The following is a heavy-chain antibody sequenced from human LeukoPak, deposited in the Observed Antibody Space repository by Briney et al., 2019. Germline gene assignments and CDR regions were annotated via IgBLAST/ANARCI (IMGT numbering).Heavy chain of an antibody. J-gene: IGHJ4*02. CDR2: INNNGDNT. CDR1: GFTFSNYV. D-gene: IGHD6-19*01. CDR3: ARVADSRDWYYFDY. V-gene: IGHV3-64*02. Sequence: GGSLRLSCAASGFTFSNYVVHWVRQAPGKGLEYVSAINNNGDNTYYTDSVKGRFTISRDNSKNMLYLQMGSLRAEDMAVYYCARVADSRDWYYFDYWGQGTLVTVST.